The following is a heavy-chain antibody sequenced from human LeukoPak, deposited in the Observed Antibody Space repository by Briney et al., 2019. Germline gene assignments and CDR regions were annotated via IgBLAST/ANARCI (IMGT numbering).Heavy chain of an antibody. CDR3: AKDSNWGSDYYFDY. V-gene: IGHV3-23*01. J-gene: IGHJ4*02. Sequence: GGSLRLSCAASGFTFSSYAMSWVRQAPGKGLEWVSAISGSGGSTYYADSVKGRFAISRDNSKNTLYLQMNSLRAEDTAVYYCAKDSNWGSDYYFDYWGQGTLVTVSS. CDR2: ISGSGGST. D-gene: IGHD7-27*01. CDR1: GFTFSSYA.